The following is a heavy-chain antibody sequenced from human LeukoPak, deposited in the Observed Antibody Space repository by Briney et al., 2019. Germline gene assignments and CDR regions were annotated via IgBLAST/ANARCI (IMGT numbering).Heavy chain of an antibody. CDR2: MNPNSGNT. Sequence: ASVKVSCKASGYTFTSYDINWVRQATRQGLEWMGWMNPNSGNTGYAQKFQGRVTMTRNTSISTAYMELSSLRSEDTAVYYCARGLRSELWFGELRDYWGQGTLVTVSS. CDR1: GYTFTSYD. CDR3: ARGLRSELWFGELRDY. J-gene: IGHJ4*02. D-gene: IGHD3-10*01. V-gene: IGHV1-8*01.